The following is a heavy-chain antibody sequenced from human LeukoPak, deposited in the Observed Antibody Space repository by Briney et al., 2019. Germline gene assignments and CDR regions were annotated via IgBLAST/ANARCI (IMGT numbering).Heavy chain of an antibody. CDR3: ARVGDSDVFDY. CDR2: ISSNGDST. V-gene: IGHV3-64*01. CDR1: GFTFSNYA. J-gene: IGHJ4*02. D-gene: IGHD2-21*01. Sequence: PGGSLRLSCAASGFTFSNYAMHWVRQAPGKGLEYVSAISSNGDSTYYANSVNDRFIISRDNSKNTLYLQMGNLRAEDMAVYYCARVGDSDVFDYWGQGNLVTVSS.